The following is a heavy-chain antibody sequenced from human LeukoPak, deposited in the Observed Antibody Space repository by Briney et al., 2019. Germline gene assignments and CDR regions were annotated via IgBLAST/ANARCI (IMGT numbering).Heavy chain of an antibody. CDR1: GYKFRDHY. V-gene: IGHV1-2*02. CDR2: INPNVGDT. Sequence: RASVKVSCKAYGYKFRDHYIHWVRQAPGQGLEYLGWINPNVGDTNYAQKFQGRVTLTRDTSIDTAYLHLDSLTSDYTAVYFCARGYFGDYVLDTWGQGSRVTVTS. J-gene: IGHJ5*02. D-gene: IGHD4-17*01. CDR3: ARGYFGDYVLDT.